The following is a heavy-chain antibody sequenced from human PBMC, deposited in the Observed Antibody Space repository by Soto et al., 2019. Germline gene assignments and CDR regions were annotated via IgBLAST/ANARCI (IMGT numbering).Heavy chain of an antibody. CDR3: AKANGAGKYYYDSSGSTNQGFDY. V-gene: IGHV3-23*01. CDR1: GFTLSSYA. J-gene: IGHJ4*02. Sequence: PGGSLRLSCAASGFTLSSYAMSWVRQAPVKGLEWVSAISGSGGSTYYADSVKGRFTISKDNSKNTLYLQMNSLRAEDTAVYYCAKANGAGKYYYDSSGSTNQGFDYWGQGTLVTVSS. D-gene: IGHD3-22*01. CDR2: ISGSGGST.